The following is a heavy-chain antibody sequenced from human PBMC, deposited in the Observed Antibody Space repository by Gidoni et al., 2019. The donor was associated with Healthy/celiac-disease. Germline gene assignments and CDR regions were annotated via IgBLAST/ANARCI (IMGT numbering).Heavy chain of an antibody. V-gene: IGHV4-39*01. CDR1: GGSISSSSYY. Sequence: QLQLQESGPGLVQPSETLSLTCTVSGGSISSSSYYWVWIRQPPGKGLEWIGSIYYSGSTYYNPSLKSRVTISVDTSKNQFSLKLSAVTAADTAVYYCAKVAAAGTSRLYYFDYWGQGTLVTVSS. CDR2: IYYSGST. CDR3: AKVAAAGTSRLYYFDY. D-gene: IGHD6-13*01. J-gene: IGHJ4*02.